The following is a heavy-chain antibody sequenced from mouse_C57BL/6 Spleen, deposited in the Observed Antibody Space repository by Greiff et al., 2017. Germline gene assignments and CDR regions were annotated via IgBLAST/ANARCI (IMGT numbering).Heavy chain of an antibody. Sequence: VQLQQPGAELVKPGASVKLSCKASGYTFTSYWMHWVKQRPGRGLEWIGRIDPNSGGTKYNEKFKSKATLTVAKPSSTAYLQLSSLTAEAAAVYYCARLTGSSRYYFDDWGKGTTLTVSS. V-gene: IGHV1-72*01. CDR3: ARLTGSSRYYFDD. J-gene: IGHJ2*01. CDR2: IDPNSGGT. CDR1: GYTFTSYW. D-gene: IGHD1-1*01.